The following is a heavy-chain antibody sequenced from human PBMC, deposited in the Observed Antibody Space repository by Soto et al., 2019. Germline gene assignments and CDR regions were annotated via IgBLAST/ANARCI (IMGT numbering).Heavy chain of an antibody. J-gene: IGHJ4*02. V-gene: IGHV3-23*01. CDR2: MSTRGGT. CDR1: GFTVSTHD. CDR3: AKGLDTGLYCFDH. Sequence: QLLESGGVLVQPGGSLRLSCAASGFTVSTHDMSWVRQSPVKGLEWVSTMSTRGGTYYADSVKGRFTISRDNSKNTVFLQMNSLRSEDTAVYSCAKGLDTGLYCFDHWGQGTLVTVSS. D-gene: IGHD1-1*01.